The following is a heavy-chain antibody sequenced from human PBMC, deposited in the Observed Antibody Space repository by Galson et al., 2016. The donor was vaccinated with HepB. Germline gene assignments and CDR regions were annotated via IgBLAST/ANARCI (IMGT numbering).Heavy chain of an antibody. J-gene: IGHJ6*02. Sequence: SLRLSCAASGFTFSSHAFHWVRQAPGKGLQWVAVIWYDGGKKYYADFVKGRFTVSRDDSKNTVYLQMNSLRGEDTAVYYCARDLVRWEVPLRCMDVWGQGTTVTVSS. CDR3: ARDLVRWEVPLRCMDV. D-gene: IGHD1-26*01. CDR2: IWYDGGKK. CDR1: GFTFSSHA. V-gene: IGHV3-33*01.